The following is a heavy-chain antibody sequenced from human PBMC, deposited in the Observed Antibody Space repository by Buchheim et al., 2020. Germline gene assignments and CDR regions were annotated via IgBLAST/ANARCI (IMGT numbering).Heavy chain of an antibody. D-gene: IGHD3-10*01. V-gene: IGHV3-74*01. CDR2: INSDGSST. J-gene: IGHJ6*02. CDR1: GFTFSSYW. Sequence: EVQLVESGGGLVQPGGSLRLSCAASGFTFSSYWMHWVRQAPGKGLVWVSRINSDGSSTSYADSVKGRFTISRDNAKNTLYLQMNSLRAEGTAVYYCARDWVEYYYGSGSYSHLQTYYYYYGMDVWGQGTT. CDR3: ARDWVEYYYGSGSYSHLQTYYYYYGMDV.